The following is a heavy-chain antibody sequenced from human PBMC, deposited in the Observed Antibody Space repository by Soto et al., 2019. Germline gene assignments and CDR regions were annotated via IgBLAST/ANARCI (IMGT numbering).Heavy chain of an antibody. Sequence: SGPTLVNPTQTLTLTCTFSGFSLSTSAIRVSLIRQPPGKALEGLARIDWDDDKFYSTSLRTRLTISKDTSRNKVVLTMTNMNPVDTDTYCCARIRYYYDSSGSSWGYFDYWGQ. CDR3: ARIRYYYDSSGSSWGYFDY. CDR2: IDWDDDK. V-gene: IGHV2-70*04. D-gene: IGHD3-22*01. CDR1: GFSLSTSAIR. J-gene: IGHJ4*02.